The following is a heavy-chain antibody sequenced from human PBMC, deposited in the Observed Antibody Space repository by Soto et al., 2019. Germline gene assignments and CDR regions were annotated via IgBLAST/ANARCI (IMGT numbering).Heavy chain of an antibody. Sequence: EVQLLESGGGLVQPGGSLRLSCAASGFTFSSYAMSWVRQAPGKGLEWVSTVTVSGGSTYYADSVKGRFTISRDNSKNTLYLQMNSLRAKDTAIYYCAKARLDSSGFYYFGFDYWGQGTLVTVSS. J-gene: IGHJ4*02. CDR3: AKARLDSSGFYYFGFDY. CDR2: VTVSGGST. V-gene: IGHV3-23*01. CDR1: GFTFSSYA. D-gene: IGHD3-22*01.